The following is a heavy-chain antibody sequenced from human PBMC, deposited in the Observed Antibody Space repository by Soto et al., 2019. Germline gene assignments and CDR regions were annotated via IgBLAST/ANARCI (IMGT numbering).Heavy chain of an antibody. J-gene: IGHJ4*02. V-gene: IGHV3-23*01. CDR1: GFTCSSDA. CDR3: AKDRWVFDY. CDR2: ISGSGGST. D-gene: IGHD1-26*01. Sequence: GGSLRLSFAASGFTCSSDAMSGVRQAPGKGLEWVSAISGSGGSTYYADSVKGRFTISRDNSKNTLYLQMNSLRAEDTAVYYCAKDRWVFDYWGQGTLVTVS.